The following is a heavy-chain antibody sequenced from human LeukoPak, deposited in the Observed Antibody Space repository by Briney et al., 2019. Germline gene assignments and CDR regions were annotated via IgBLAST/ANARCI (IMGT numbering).Heavy chain of an antibody. Sequence: PGGSLRLSCAASGFTFSSYGMHWVRQAPGKELEWVAVIWYDGSNKYYADSVKGRFTISRDNSKNTLYLQMNSLRAEDTAVYYCARGGYYDILTGYLDYWGQGTLVTVSS. CDR2: IWYDGSNK. CDR3: ARGGYYDILTGYLDY. CDR1: GFTFSSYG. D-gene: IGHD3-9*01. J-gene: IGHJ4*02. V-gene: IGHV3-33*01.